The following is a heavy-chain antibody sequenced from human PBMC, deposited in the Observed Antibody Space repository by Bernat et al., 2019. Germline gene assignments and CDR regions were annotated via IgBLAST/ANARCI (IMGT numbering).Heavy chain of an antibody. D-gene: IGHD1-26*01. CDR2: ISYDGSNK. CDR1: GFTFSSYG. Sequence: QVQLVESGGGVVQPGRSLRLSCAASGFTFSSYGMHWVRQAPGKGLEWVAVISYDGSNKYYADSVKGRFTISRDNSKNTLYLQMNSLRAEDTAVYYCAKGSWGSYTVYFDYWGQGTLVTVSS. CDR3: AKGSWGSYTVYFDY. V-gene: IGHV3-30*18. J-gene: IGHJ4*02.